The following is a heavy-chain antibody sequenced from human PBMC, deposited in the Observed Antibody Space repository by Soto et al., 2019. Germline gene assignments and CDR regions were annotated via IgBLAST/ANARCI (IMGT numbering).Heavy chain of an antibody. CDR1: GDSVSSGSKC. CDR2: ICDSGST. Sequence: QVQLQESGPGLVKPSETLSLTCTVSGDSVSSGSKCLSWIRQPPGKALEWIAYICDSGSTNYKPSLKSRVTISRDTSKNQFSLKMTSVTAEDTAVYYCARSGGGSGWLGGQGTLVTVSS. CDR3: ARSGGGSGWL. J-gene: IGHJ4*02. V-gene: IGHV4-61*01. D-gene: IGHD6-19*01.